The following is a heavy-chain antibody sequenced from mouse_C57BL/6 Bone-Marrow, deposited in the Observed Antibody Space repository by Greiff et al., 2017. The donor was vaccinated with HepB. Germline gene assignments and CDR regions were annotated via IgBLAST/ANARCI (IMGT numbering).Heavy chain of an antibody. V-gene: IGHV5-17*01. CDR1: GFTFSDYG. D-gene: IGHD2-4*01. Sequence: EVHLVESGGGLVKPGGSLKLSCAASGFTFSDYGMHWVRQAPEKGLEWVAYISSGSSTIYYADTVKGRFTISRDNAKNTLFLQMTSLRSEDTAMYYRARWDYSYAMDYWGQGTSVTVSS. CDR3: ARWDYSYAMDY. CDR2: ISSGSSTI. J-gene: IGHJ4*01.